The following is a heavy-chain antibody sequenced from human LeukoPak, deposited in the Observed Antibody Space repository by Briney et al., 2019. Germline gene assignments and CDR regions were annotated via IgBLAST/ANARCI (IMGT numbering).Heavy chain of an antibody. D-gene: IGHD6-19*01. CDR2: ISTSGSAT. Sequence: GGSLRLPCAASGFIFSGHEMNWVRQAPGKGLQWVSYISTSGSATYYADSVKGRFTISRDNAKNSLYLQMNSLRVEDTGVYYCARDGFRSGWLNWGHGTLVTVSS. CDR1: GFIFSGHE. V-gene: IGHV3-48*03. CDR3: ARDGFRSGWLN. J-gene: IGHJ4*01.